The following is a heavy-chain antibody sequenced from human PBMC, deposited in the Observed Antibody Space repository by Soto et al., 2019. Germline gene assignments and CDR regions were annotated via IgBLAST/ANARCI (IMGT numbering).Heavy chain of an antibody. J-gene: IGHJ4*02. D-gene: IGHD3-22*01. CDR2: IIPIFGTA. V-gene: IGHV1-69*13. Sequence: ASVKVSCKASGGTFSSYAISWVRQAPGQGLEWMGGIIPIFGTANYAQKFQGRVTITADESTSTAYMELSSLRSEDTAVYYCARPTRRYYYDSSAYYYHVGYFDYWGQGTLVTVSS. CDR3: ARPTRRYYYDSSAYYYHVGYFDY. CDR1: GGTFSSYA.